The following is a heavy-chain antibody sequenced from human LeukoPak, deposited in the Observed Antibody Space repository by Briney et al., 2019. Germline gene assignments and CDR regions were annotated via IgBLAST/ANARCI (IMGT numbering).Heavy chain of an antibody. CDR3: AKWTSYYYDSSGYFDY. V-gene: IGHV3-9*01. J-gene: IGHJ4*02. Sequence: GGSLRLSCAASGFMFDDYAMHWVRQALGKGLEWVSGISWNSGRRGYADSVKGRFTISRDNAKNSLYLQMNSLRAEDTALYYCAKWTSYYYDSSGYFDYWGQGTLVTVSS. D-gene: IGHD3-22*01. CDR1: GFMFDDYA. CDR2: ISWNSGRR.